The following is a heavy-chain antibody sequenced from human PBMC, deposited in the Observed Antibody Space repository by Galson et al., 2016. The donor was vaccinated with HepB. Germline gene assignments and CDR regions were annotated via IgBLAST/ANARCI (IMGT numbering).Heavy chain of an antibody. CDR2: IYSGGNT. CDR3: PRRPGN. V-gene: IGHV3-53*01. J-gene: IGHJ4*02. CDR1: GFTVGNNY. Sequence: SLRLSCAASGFTVGNNYMSWVRQAPGKGLEWVSSIYSGGNTIYADSVKGRFTISRDSSKNTLYLQMNSLTAEDTAVYYCPRRPGNWGQGTLVTVSS. D-gene: IGHD6-6*01.